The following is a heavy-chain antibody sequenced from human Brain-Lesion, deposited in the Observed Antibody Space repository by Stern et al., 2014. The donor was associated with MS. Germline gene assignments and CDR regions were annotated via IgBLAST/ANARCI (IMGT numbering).Heavy chain of an antibody. D-gene: IGHD1-26*01. V-gene: IGHV1-24*01. CDR1: GYTLTELS. Sequence: VQLVESGAEVNKPGASVKVSCKVSGYTLTELSMHWVRQAPRNGLEWMGGFYPEDGEKNYAKTFQGRVTMTEDTSTDTAYMELSSLRSEDTAVYYCATLSPGAGGNYYRHFDYWGQGTLVTVSS. J-gene: IGHJ4*02. CDR3: ATLSPGAGGNYYRHFDY. CDR2: FYPEDGEK.